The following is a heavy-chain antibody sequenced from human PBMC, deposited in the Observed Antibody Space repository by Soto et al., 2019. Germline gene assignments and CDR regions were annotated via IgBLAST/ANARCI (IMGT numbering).Heavy chain of an antibody. J-gene: IGHJ6*03. CDR3: ASSTHCSSTSYYSYYYYMDV. CDR1: GGSFSGYY. Sequence: SETLSLTCAVYGGSFSGYYWSWIRQPPGKGLEWIGEINHSGSTNYNPSLKSRVTISVDTSKNQFSLKQSSVTAADTAVYYCASSTHCSSTSYYSYYYYMDVWGKGTTVTVSS. D-gene: IGHD2-2*01. CDR2: INHSGST. V-gene: IGHV4-34*01.